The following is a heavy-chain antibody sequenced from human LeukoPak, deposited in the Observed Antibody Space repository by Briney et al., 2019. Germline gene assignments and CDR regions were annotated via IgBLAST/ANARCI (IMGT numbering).Heavy chain of an antibody. V-gene: IGHV3-20*04. CDR2: INWNGGST. CDR1: GFTFDDYG. CDR3: ARRYCSGGSRYAALYYYYMDV. J-gene: IGHJ6*03. Sequence: PGGSLRLSCAASGFTFDDYGMSWVRQAPGKGLEWVSGINWNGGSTGYADSVKGRFTISRDNAKNSLYLQMNSLRAEDTALYYCARRYCSGGSRYAALYYYYMDVWGKGTTDTVSS. D-gene: IGHD2-15*01.